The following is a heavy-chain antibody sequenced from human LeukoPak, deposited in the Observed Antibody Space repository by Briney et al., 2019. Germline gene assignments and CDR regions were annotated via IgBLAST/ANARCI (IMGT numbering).Heavy chain of an antibody. V-gene: IGHV3-7*01. D-gene: IGHD6-13*01. CDR1: GFTFSNYW. J-gene: IGHJ4*02. CDR2: IKEDGSEK. CDR3: ASGRQLGY. Sequence: GGSPTPSCSASGFTFSNYWIRWVRQAPGKGLGWVANIKEDGSEKYYVDSVKGRLTISRDNARNSLYLQMNSLRAEDTAVYYCASGRQLGYWGQGTLVTVSS.